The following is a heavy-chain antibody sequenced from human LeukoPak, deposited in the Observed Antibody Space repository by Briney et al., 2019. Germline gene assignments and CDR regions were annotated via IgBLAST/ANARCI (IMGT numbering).Heavy chain of an antibody. CDR3: ARDSRSSRYYYYYMDV. Sequence: ASVKVSCKASGGTFSSYAISWVRQAPGQGLEWMGGIIPIFGTANYAQKFQGRVTITADKSTSTAYMELSSLRSEDTAVYYCARDSRSSRYYYYYMDVWGKGTTVTVSS. V-gene: IGHV1-69*06. CDR2: IIPIFGTA. J-gene: IGHJ6*03. CDR1: GGTFSSYA. D-gene: IGHD6-13*01.